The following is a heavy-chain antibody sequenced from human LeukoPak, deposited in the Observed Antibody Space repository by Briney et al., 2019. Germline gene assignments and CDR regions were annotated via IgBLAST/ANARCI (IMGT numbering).Heavy chain of an antibody. CDR3: ARDSAHHPVRGVMGPYGMDV. CDR2: INGDESST. D-gene: IGHD3-10*01. V-gene: IGHV3-74*01. J-gene: IGHJ6*02. CDR1: GFTFSTYW. Sequence: GGSLRLSCAASGFTFSTYWMHWVRQAPGKGLVWVSRINGDESSTNYADFVKGRFTISRDNAKKTLYLQMNSLRAEDTAVYYCARDSAHHPVRGVMGPYGMDVWGQGTTVTAS.